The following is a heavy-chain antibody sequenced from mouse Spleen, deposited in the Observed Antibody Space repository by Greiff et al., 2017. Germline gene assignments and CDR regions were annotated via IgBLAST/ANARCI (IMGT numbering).Heavy chain of an antibody. Sequence: QVQLKESGPGLVAPSQSLSITCTISGFSLTSYGVHWVRQPPGKGLEWLVVIWSDGSTTYNSALKSRLSISKDNSKSQVFLKMNSLQTDDTAMYYCARHYYYGYGVDYYAMDYWGQGTSVTVSS. CDR1: GFSLTSYG. J-gene: IGHJ4*01. V-gene: IGHV2-6-1*01. CDR3: ARHYYYGYGVDYYAMDY. D-gene: IGHD1-2*01. CDR2: IWSDGST.